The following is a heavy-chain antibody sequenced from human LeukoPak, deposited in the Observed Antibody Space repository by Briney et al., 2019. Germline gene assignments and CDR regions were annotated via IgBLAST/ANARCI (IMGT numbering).Heavy chain of an antibody. CDR3: ARGVYDSSGPTSDVPFDY. Sequence: LSGGSLRLSCAASGFTFSSYGMHWVRQAPGKGLEWVSVIYSGGSTYYADSVKGRFTISRDNSKNTLYLQMNSLRAEDTAVYYCARGVYDSSGPTSDVPFDYWGQGTLVTVSS. CDR2: IYSGGST. D-gene: IGHD3-22*01. CDR1: GFTFSSYG. V-gene: IGHV3-53*01. J-gene: IGHJ4*02.